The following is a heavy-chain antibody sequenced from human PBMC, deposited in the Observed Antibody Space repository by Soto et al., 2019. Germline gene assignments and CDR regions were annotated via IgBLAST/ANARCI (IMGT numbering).Heavy chain of an antibody. CDR3: ARGSRDSSGYYFDY. V-gene: IGHV4-34*01. CDR2: INHSGST. Sequence: PSETLSLTCAVYGGSFSGYYWSWIRQPPGKGLEWIGEINHSGSTNYNPSLKSRVTISVDRSKNQFSLKLSSVTAADTAVYYCARGSRDSSGYYFDYWGQGTLVTVSS. J-gene: IGHJ4*02. D-gene: IGHD3-22*01. CDR1: GGSFSGYY.